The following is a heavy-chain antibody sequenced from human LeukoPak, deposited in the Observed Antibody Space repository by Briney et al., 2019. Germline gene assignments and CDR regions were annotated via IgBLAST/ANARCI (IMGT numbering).Heavy chain of an antibody. CDR3: ANERVDIGATVGY. Sequence: PGGSLRLSCAAPGFTFSSYAMSWVRQAPGKGLEWVSAISGSGGGTYYADSVKGRFTISRDNSKNTLYLQMNSLRAEDTAVYYCANERVDIGATVGYWGQGTLVTVSS. CDR1: GFTFSSYA. V-gene: IGHV3-23*01. D-gene: IGHD5-12*01. J-gene: IGHJ4*02. CDR2: ISGSGGGT.